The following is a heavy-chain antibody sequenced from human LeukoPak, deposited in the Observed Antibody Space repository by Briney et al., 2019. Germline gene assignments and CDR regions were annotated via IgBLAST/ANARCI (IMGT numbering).Heavy chain of an antibody. J-gene: IGHJ4*02. CDR2: IGGSGGTT. V-gene: IGHV3-23*01. D-gene: IGHD6-13*01. CDR3: ATTYTSNWYNY. CDR1: GFTFNSYA. Sequence: GGSLRLLCAASGFTFNSYAMSWVRQAPGKGLEWVSVIGGSGGTTYYADSVKGRFTISRDNSKSTLHLQMNSLRAEDTAVYHCATTYTSNWYNYWGQGTLVTVSS.